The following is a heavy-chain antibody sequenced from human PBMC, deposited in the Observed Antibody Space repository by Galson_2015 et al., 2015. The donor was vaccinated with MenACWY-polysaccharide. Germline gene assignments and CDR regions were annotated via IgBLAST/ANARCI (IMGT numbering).Heavy chain of an antibody. Sequence: SLRLSCAASGSTFSTYWMHWVRQAPGKGLVWVSRIKSDGSSTNYADSVKGRFTISRDNAKNTLYLQMNSLRAEDTALYYCARGYSAYDWGPGTLVTVSA. J-gene: IGHJ4*02. D-gene: IGHD5-12*01. V-gene: IGHV3-74*01. CDR2: IKSDGSST. CDR1: GSTFSTYW. CDR3: ARGYSAYD.